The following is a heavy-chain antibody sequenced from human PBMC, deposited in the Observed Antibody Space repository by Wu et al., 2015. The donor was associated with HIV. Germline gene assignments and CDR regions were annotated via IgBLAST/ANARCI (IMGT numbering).Heavy chain of an antibody. CDR2: IIPIFGTA. CDR1: GGTFSSYA. Sequence: QVQLVQSGAEVKKPGSSVKVSCKASGGTFSSYAISWVRQAPRQGLEWMGGIIPIFGTANYAQKFQGRVTITADESTSTAYMELSSLRSEDTAVYYCARERDTAMVTIFDYWGQGTLVTVSS. D-gene: IGHD5-18*01. J-gene: IGHJ4*02. CDR3: ARERDTAMVTIFDY. V-gene: IGHV1-69*12.